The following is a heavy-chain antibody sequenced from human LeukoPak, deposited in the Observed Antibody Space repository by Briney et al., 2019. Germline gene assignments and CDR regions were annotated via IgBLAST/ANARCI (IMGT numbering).Heavy chain of an antibody. Sequence: GGSLRLSCAASGFTFSSYGMHWVRQAPGKGLEWVAVISYDGSNKHYSDSVEGRFTIFRDNSKNTLYLQANSLRAEDTAVYYCVKDRRVGSTYFDYWGLGSLVTVSS. J-gene: IGHJ4*02. CDR1: GFTFSSYG. D-gene: IGHD1-26*01. CDR2: ISYDGSNK. V-gene: IGHV3-30*18. CDR3: VKDRRVGSTYFDY.